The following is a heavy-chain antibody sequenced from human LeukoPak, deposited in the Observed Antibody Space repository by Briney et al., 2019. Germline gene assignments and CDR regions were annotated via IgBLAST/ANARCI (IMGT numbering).Heavy chain of an antibody. D-gene: IGHD5/OR15-5a*01. Sequence: SETLSLTCAVYGGTFTEYHWSWIRQPPGKSLEWIGEINYTGRTHYNPSLTSRVTISIDMSERQFSLRLTSVTAADTAVYYCARERRVEVSARQTVAFDMWAQGTMVIVSS. J-gene: IGHJ3*02. CDR2: INYTGRT. CDR3: ARERRVEVSARQTVAFDM. V-gene: IGHV4-34*01. CDR1: GGTFTEYH.